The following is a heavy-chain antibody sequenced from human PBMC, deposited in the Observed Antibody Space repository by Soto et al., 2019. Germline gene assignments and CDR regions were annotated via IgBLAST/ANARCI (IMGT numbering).Heavy chain of an antibody. CDR1: GFTFSSYA. CDR3: AKDTNRNYGSGNRGYFDY. Sequence: GGSLRLSCAASGFTFSSYAMSWVRQAPGKGLEWVSAISGSGGSTYYADSVKGRFTISRDNSKNTLYLQMNSLRAEDTAVYYCAKDTNRNYGSGNRGYFDYWGQGTLVTVSS. D-gene: IGHD3-10*01. J-gene: IGHJ4*02. V-gene: IGHV3-23*01. CDR2: ISGSGGST.